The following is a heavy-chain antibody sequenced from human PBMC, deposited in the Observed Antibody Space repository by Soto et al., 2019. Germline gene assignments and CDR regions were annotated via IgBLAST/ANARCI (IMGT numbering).Heavy chain of an antibody. D-gene: IGHD4-4*01. CDR3: ARRPRDSNYYMDV. Sequence: QVQLVQSGAEVKKPGSSVKVSCKASGGTFSSYTISWVRQAPGQGLEWMGRSIPILGIANYAQKFQGRVTITADKSTSTAYMELSSLRSEDTAVYYCARRPRDSNYYMDVWGKGTTVTVSS. CDR1: GGTFSSYT. V-gene: IGHV1-69*02. CDR2: SIPILGIA. J-gene: IGHJ6*03.